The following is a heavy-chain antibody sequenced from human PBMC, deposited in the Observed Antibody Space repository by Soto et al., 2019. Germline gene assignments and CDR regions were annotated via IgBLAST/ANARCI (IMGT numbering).Heavy chain of an antibody. J-gene: IGHJ5*02. Sequence: QEQLQESGPGLVKPSQTLSLTCTVSGGSISSGGYYWSWVRQHPGKGLEWIGYIYYSGSTYYKPSLKSRVTISVDTSKTQFSLKLSSVTAADTAVYYCAGVGGIKWFDPWGQGTLVTVSS. V-gene: IGHV4-31*03. D-gene: IGHD2-8*01. CDR3: AGVGGIKWFDP. CDR1: GGSISSGGYY. CDR2: IYYSGST.